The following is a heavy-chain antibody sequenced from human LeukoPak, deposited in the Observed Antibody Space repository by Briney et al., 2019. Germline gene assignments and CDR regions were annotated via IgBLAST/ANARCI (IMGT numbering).Heavy chain of an antibody. Sequence: ASVKVSCKASGYTFTSYYMQWVRQAPGQGLEWMGIINPSGGSTSYAQKFQGRVTMTRDTSTSTVYMELSSLRSEDTAVYYCARDKRGCSSTSCYTSFYYYYGMDVWGKGTTVTVSS. CDR2: INPSGGST. V-gene: IGHV1-46*01. CDR1: GYTFTSYY. CDR3: ARDKRGCSSTSCYTSFYYYYGMDV. D-gene: IGHD2-2*02. J-gene: IGHJ6*04.